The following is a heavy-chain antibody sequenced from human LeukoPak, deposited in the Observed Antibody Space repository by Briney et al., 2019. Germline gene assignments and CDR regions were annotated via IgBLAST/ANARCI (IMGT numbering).Heavy chain of an antibody. D-gene: IGHD3-22*01. V-gene: IGHV1-18*01. CDR1: GYTFTSYG. J-gene: IGHJ6*02. CDR3: ASSYYDSSGYQKTYYYYYGMDV. CDR2: ISAYNGNT. Sequence: ASVKVSCRASGYTFTSYGISWVRQAPGQGLEWMGRISAYNGNTNYAQKLQGRVTMTTDTSTSTAYMELRSLRSDDTAVYYCASSYYDSSGYQKTYYYYYGMDVWGQGTTVTVSS.